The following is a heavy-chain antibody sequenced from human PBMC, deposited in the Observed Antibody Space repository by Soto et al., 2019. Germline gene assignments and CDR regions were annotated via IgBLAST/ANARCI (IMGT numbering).Heavy chain of an antibody. V-gene: IGHV3-23*01. CDR2: ISGSGGST. CDR1: GFTFSSYA. Sequence: GSLRLSCAASGFTFSSYAMSWVRQAPGKGLEWVSAISGSGGSTYYADSVKGRFTISRDNSKNTLYLQMNSLRAEDTAVYYCAKPVIYYYDSSGYLSRWFDPWGQGTLVTVSS. CDR3: AKPVIYYYDSSGYLSRWFDP. J-gene: IGHJ5*02. D-gene: IGHD3-22*01.